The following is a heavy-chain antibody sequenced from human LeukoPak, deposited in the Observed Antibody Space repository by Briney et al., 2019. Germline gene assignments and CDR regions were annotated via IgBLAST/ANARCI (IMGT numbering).Heavy chain of an antibody. Sequence: GASVKVSCKASGYIFTGYYMHWMRQAPGQGLEWMGWISAYNGNTNYAQKLQGRVTMTTDTSTSTAYMELRSLRSDDTAVYYCARPITDDSSGSLDAFDIWGQGTMVTVSS. CDR1: GYIFTGYY. CDR2: ISAYNGNT. CDR3: ARPITDDSSGSLDAFDI. D-gene: IGHD3-22*01. J-gene: IGHJ3*02. V-gene: IGHV1-18*04.